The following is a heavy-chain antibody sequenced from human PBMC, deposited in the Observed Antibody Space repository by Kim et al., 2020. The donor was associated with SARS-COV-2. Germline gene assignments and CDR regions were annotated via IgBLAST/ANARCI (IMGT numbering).Heavy chain of an antibody. V-gene: IGHV3-53*01. CDR3: ARVGGRGVPEYCHH. Sequence: ADSVKGRFTISRDNAKNTLYLQMNSLRAEDTAVYYCARVGGRGVPEYCHHWGPGTLVTVSS. D-gene: IGHD3-16*01. J-gene: IGHJ1*01.